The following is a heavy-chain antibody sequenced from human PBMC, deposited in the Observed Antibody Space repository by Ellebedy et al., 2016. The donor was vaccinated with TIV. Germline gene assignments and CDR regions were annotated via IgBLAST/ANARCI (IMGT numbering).Heavy chain of an antibody. D-gene: IGHD6-25*01. Sequence: MPSETLSLTCTVSGGSISSYYWSWIRQPAGKGLEWTARIYTSGITNYNPPLKRRVTMSVDTSKNQFSLKLSSVTAADTAVYYCARDVVAAANWFDPWGQGTLVTVSS. V-gene: IGHV4-4*07. J-gene: IGHJ5*02. CDR3: ARDVVAAANWFDP. CDR1: GGSISSYY. CDR2: IYTSGIT.